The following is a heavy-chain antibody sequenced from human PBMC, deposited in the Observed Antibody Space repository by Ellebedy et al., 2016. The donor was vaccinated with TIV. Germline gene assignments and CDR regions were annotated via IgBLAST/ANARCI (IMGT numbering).Heavy chain of an antibody. V-gene: IGHV3-9*01. J-gene: IGHJ3*02. CDR3: AKDIGGAGSSWWDASDI. Sequence: PGGSLRLSCAASGFSFHEYAMHWVRQVPGKGLEWVSGIALNSGTIGYAESVKGRFSIFRANAKNSLFLQMDSLRDEDTALYYCAKDIGGAGSSWWDASDIWGQGTMVTVSS. D-gene: IGHD6-13*01. CDR1: GFSFHEYA. CDR2: IALNSGTI.